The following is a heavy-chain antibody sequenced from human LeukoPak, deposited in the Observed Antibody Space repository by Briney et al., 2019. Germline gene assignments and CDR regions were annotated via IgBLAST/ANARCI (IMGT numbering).Heavy chain of an antibody. Sequence: GASVKVSCRASGYTFTGYYMHWVRQAPGQGLEWMGWINPNSGGTNYAQKFQGRVTMTRDTSISTAYMELSRLRSDDTAVYYCARDRGSGSYDFDYWGQGTLVTVSS. CDR2: INPNSGGT. J-gene: IGHJ4*02. CDR3: ARDRGSGSYDFDY. V-gene: IGHV1-2*02. D-gene: IGHD1-26*01. CDR1: GYTFTGYY.